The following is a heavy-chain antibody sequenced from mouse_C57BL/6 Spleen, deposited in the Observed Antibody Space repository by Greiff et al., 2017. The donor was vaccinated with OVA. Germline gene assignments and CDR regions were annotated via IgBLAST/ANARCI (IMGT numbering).Heavy chain of an antibody. V-gene: IGHV1-5*01. D-gene: IGHD1-1*01. J-gene: IGHJ2*01. CDR1: GYTFTSYW. CDR3: TKITSTVVATDY. CDR2: IYPGNSDT. Sequence: VQLKQSGTVLARPGASVKMSCKTSGYTFTSYWMHWVKQRPGQGLEWIGAIYPGNSDTSYNQKFKGKAKLTAVTSASTAYMELSSLTNEDSAVYYCTKITSTVVATDYWGQGTTLTVSS.